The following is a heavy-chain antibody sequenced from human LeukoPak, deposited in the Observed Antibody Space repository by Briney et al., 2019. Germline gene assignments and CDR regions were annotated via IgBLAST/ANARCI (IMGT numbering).Heavy chain of an antibody. CDR1: GFVFSNYW. Sequence: GGSLRLSCAASGFVFSNYWMHWVRQAPGKGLVWVSCINGDGSTSNYADSVKGRFTISRDNAKNTLYLQMHSLRAEDTAVYYCARDEPTVTTGPPVGSWGQGTLVTVSS. V-gene: IGHV3-74*01. CDR2: INGDGSTS. CDR3: ARDEPTVTTGPPVGS. D-gene: IGHD4-17*01. J-gene: IGHJ4*02.